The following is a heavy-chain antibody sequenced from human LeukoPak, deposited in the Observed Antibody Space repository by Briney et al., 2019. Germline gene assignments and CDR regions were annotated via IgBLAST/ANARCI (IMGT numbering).Heavy chain of an antibody. CDR3: ARDRGYYDSSGYRPIYYMDV. CDR1: GNTFTSYY. CDR2: INPSGGST. V-gene: IGHV1-46*01. J-gene: IGHJ6*03. D-gene: IGHD3-22*01. Sequence: ASVKVSCKASGNTFTSYYMHWVRQAPGQGLEWMGIINPSGGSTSYAQKFQGRATMTRDMSTSTVYMELSSLRSEDTAVYYCARDRGYYDSSGYRPIYYMDVWGKGTTVTVSS.